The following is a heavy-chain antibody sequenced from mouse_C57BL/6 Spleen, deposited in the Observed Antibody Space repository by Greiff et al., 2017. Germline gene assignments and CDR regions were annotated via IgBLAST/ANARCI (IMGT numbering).Heavy chain of an antibody. D-gene: IGHD6-2*01. CDR3: ANTVSSLYFDY. Sequence: QVQLKESGAELARPGASVKMSCKASGYTFTSYTMHWVKQRPGQGLEWIGYINPSSGYTKYNQKFKDKATLTADKSSSTAYMQLSSLTSEDSAVYYCANTVSSLYFDYWGQGTTLTVSS. CDR2: INPSSGYT. CDR1: GYTFTSYT. J-gene: IGHJ2*01. V-gene: IGHV1-4*01.